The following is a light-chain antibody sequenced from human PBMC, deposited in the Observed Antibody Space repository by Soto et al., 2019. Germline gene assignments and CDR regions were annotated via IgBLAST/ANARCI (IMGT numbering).Light chain of an antibody. J-gene: IGKJ1*01. Sequence: ILMTQSPATLSVSPGEGATLSCTASQSTSNNLAWYQQKPGQAPRLLIYDASTRATGIPARFSGSGSGTEFTLTISGLQSEDFAVYYCQQYNYWPPWTFGQGTKVEIK. CDR2: DAS. CDR3: QQYNYWPPWT. V-gene: IGKV3-15*01. CDR1: QSTSNN.